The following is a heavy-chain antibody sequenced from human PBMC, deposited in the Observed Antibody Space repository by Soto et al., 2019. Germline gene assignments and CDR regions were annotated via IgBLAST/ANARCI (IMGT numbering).Heavy chain of an antibody. Sequence: QVQLVESGGGVVQPGRSLRLSCAASGFTFSSYGMHWVRQAPGKGLEWVAVISYDGSNKYYADSVKGRFTISRDNSKNTLYLQMNSLRAEDTAVYYGAKTPGSRIAVAGRYFDYWGQGTLVTVSS. CDR3: AKTPGSRIAVAGRYFDY. V-gene: IGHV3-30*18. J-gene: IGHJ4*02. D-gene: IGHD6-19*01. CDR2: ISYDGSNK. CDR1: GFTFSSYG.